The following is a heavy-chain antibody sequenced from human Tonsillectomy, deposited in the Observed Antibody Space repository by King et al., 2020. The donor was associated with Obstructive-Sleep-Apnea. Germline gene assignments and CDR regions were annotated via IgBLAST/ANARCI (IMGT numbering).Heavy chain of an antibody. CDR1: GYSFTTYW. CDR2: IDPSDSYT. V-gene: IGHV5-10-1*03. J-gene: IGHJ4*02. CDR3: ARHNLGYCSSSSCYAVDY. D-gene: IGHD2-2*01. Sequence: QLVQSGAEVKKPGESLRISCKGSGYSFTTYWISWVRQMPGKGLEWMGRIDPSDSYTKYSPSFQGHVTMSVDKSISTAYLQWSTLKASDTAMYYCARHNLGYCSSSSCYAVDYWGQGTLVSVSS.